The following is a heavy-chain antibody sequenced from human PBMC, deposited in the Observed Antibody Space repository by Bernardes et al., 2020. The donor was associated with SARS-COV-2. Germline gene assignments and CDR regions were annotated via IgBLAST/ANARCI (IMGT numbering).Heavy chain of an antibody. CDR2: IYSGGCT. CDR1: GFTVSSNY. J-gene: IGHJ6*03. V-gene: IGHV3-66*02. CDR3: AREDGSGLDYYYYYMDV. Sequence: GSLRLSCAASGFTVSSNYMSWVRQAPGKGLEWVSVIYSGGCTYYADSVKGRFTISRDNSKNTLYLQMNSLRAEDTAVYYCAREDGSGLDYYYYYMDVWGKGTTVTVSS. D-gene: IGHD3-10*01.